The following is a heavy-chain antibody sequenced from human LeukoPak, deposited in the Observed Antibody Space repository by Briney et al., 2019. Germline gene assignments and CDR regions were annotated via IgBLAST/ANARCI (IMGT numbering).Heavy chain of an antibody. J-gene: IGHJ4*02. CDR1: GFTFSSYW. D-gene: IGHD2-2*01. V-gene: IGHV3-7*01. Sequence: AGGSLRLSCAASGFTFSSYWMSWVRQAPGKGLEWVANIKQDGSEKYYVDSVKGRFTISRDNAKNSLYLQMNSLRAEDTAVYYCAREDCSSTSCYYEYWGQGTLVTVSS. CDR2: IKQDGSEK. CDR3: AREDCSSTSCYYEY.